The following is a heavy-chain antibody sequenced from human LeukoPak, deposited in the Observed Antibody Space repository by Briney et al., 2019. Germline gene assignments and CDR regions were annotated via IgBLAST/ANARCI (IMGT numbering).Heavy chain of an antibody. CDR3: ARLDTNGYNSMTAY. J-gene: IGHJ4*02. V-gene: IGHV3-21*01. D-gene: IGHD5-24*01. CDR2: ISSSSYI. CDR1: GFTFSSYT. Sequence: GGPLRLSCAASGFTFSSYTMNWVRQAPGKGLEWVSFISSSSYIYYADSVKDRFTISRDNAKNSLYLQMNSLRAEDTAVFYCARLDTNGYNSMTAYWGQGTLVTVSS.